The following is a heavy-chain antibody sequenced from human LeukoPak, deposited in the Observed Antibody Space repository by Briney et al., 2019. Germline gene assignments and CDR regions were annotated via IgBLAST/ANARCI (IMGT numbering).Heavy chain of an antibody. CDR1: GFTFSSYW. CDR3: ARGVRRGPQYYFDY. D-gene: IGHD4-11*01. CDR2: IKQDGSEK. Sequence: PGGSLRLSCAASGFTFSSYWMSWVRQGPGKGLEWVANIKQDGSEKYYVDSVKGRFTISRDNAKNSLYLQMNSLRAEDTAVYYCARGVRRGPQYYFDYWGQGTLVTVSS. V-gene: IGHV3-7*01. J-gene: IGHJ4*02.